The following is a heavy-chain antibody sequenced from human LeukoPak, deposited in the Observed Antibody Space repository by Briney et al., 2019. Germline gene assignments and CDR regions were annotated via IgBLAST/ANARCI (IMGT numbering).Heavy chain of an antibody. CDR1: GFTFSSYG. CDR2: ISYDGTNK. V-gene: IGHV3-30*18. J-gene: IGHJ4*02. D-gene: IGHD3-10*01. CDR3: AKGLGSRRELAPFDY. Sequence: GGSLRLSCAASGFTFSSYGMHWVRQAPGKGLEWVAVISYDGTNKYYADSVRGRFTISRDNSKNTLYLQMNSLRAEDTAVYYCAKGLGSRRELAPFDYWGQGTLVTVSS.